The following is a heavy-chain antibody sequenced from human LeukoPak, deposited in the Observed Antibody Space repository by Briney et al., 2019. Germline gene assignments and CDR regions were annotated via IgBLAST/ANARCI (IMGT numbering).Heavy chain of an antibody. CDR3: TRTNRDWVPSDY. D-gene: IGHD2-21*01. Sequence: SETLSLTCTVSGGSIRSSYYYWGWIRQPPGKGLEWIAEVAHHGKTNYNPSLESRVTVSLDKSKSQFSLNLTSVTAADTAVYFCTRTNRDWVPSDYWGQGTLVTVSS. J-gene: IGHJ4*02. V-gene: IGHV4-61*05. CDR1: GGSIRSSYYY. CDR2: VAHHGKT.